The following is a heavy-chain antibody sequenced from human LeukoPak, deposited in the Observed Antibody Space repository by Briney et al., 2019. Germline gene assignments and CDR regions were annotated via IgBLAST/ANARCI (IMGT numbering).Heavy chain of an antibody. J-gene: IGHJ6*03. CDR1: GFTFGSYA. V-gene: IGHV3-30*01. Sequence: PGGSLRLSCAASGFTFGSYAMHWVRQAPGRGLEGVAVISYDGSNKYYADSVKGRFTISRDNSKNTLYLQMNSLRAEDTAVYYCARDLTGVSYYYYYYMDVWGKGTTVTVSS. CDR3: ARDLTGVSYYYYYYMDV. D-gene: IGHD7-27*01. CDR2: ISYDGSNK.